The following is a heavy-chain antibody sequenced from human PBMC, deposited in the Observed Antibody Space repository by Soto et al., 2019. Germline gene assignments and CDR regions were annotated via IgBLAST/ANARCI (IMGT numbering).Heavy chain of an antibody. CDR2: ISSTSTNI. CDR1: GFSFSTSI. D-gene: IGHD2-21*01. V-gene: IGHV3-21*04. Sequence: LVESGGGLVKPGGSLRLSCVASGFSFSTSIMHWVRQAPGKGLEWIATISSTSTNIYYAGSVKGRFSISRDNPKNSLFLQMNSLRAEDMAVYYWERVIASTSLVSFDVWGQGTMVTVS. CDR3: ERVIASTSLVSFDV. J-gene: IGHJ3*01.